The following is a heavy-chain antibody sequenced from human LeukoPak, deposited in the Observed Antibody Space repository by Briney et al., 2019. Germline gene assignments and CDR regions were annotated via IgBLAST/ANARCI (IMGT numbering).Heavy chain of an antibody. D-gene: IGHD6-19*01. J-gene: IGHJ4*02. V-gene: IGHV3-23*01. Sequence: GGSLRLSCVASGFTFSSYAMSWVRQAPGKGLEWVSGISGSGGSTYFADSVKGRFTISRDNSKNTLFLQMNSLRAEDTAVYYCAKETYSSGWYPYFDYWGQGTLVTVSS. CDR1: GFTFSSYA. CDR2: ISGSGGST. CDR3: AKETYSSGWYPYFDY.